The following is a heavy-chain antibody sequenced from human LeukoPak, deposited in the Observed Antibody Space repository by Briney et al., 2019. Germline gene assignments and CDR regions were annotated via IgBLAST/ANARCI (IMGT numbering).Heavy chain of an antibody. D-gene: IGHD6-19*01. J-gene: IGHJ4*02. CDR3: AKDQIGWAPGYSSGPLDY. CDR2: ISYDGSNK. CDR1: GFTFSIYG. V-gene: IGHV3-30*18. Sequence: PGGSLRLSCAASGFTFSIYGMHWVRQAPGKGLEWVAVISYDGSNKYYADSVKGRFTISSDNSKNTLYLQMNSLRAEDTAVYYCAKDQIGWAPGYSSGPLDYWGQGTPVTVPS.